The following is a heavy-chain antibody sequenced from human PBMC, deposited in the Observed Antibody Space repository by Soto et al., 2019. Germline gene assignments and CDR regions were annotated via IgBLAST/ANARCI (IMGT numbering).Heavy chain of an antibody. CDR3: AKDSPPHDYSTD. J-gene: IGHJ4*02. V-gene: IGHV3-23*01. CDR1: GFTFSSYA. CDR2: ISRSGGST. D-gene: IGHD4-4*01. Sequence: EVQLLESGGGLVQPGGSLRLSCAASGFTFSSYAMSWVRQAPGKGLEWVSAISRSGGSTYYADSVKGRFTISRDNPKNTLDLQMNSLGAEDTAVYYCAKDSPPHDYSTDWGQGTLVTVSS.